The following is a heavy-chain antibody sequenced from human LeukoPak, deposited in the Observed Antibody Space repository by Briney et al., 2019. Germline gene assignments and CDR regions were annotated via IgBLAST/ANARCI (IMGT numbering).Heavy chain of an antibody. Sequence: GGSLRLSCAASGFTFDDYAMHWVRQAPGKGLEWVSGISWNSGSIGYADSVEGRFTISRDNAKNSLYLQMNSLRAEDTALYYCAKDSGSYYYDSSGFDYWGQGTLVTVSS. CDR3: AKDSGSYYYDSSGFDY. CDR2: ISWNSGSI. J-gene: IGHJ4*02. CDR1: GFTFDDYA. V-gene: IGHV3-9*01. D-gene: IGHD3-22*01.